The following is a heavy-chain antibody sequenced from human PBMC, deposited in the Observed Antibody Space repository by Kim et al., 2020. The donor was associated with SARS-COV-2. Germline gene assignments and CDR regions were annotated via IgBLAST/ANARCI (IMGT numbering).Heavy chain of an antibody. CDR3: ARDRGNYDILTGYRPNYSYYGMDV. CDR2: ISYDGSNK. J-gene: IGHJ6*02. Sequence: GGSLRLSCAASGFTFSSYAMHWVRQAPGKGLEWVAVISYDGSNKYYADSVKGRFTISRDNSKNTLYLQMNSLRAEDTAVYYCARDRGNYDILTGYRPNYSYYGMDVWGQGTTVTVSS. D-gene: IGHD3-9*01. CDR1: GFTFSSYA. V-gene: IGHV3-30*04.